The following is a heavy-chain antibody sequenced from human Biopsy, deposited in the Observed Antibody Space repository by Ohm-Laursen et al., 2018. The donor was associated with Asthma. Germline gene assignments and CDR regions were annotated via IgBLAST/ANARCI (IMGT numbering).Heavy chain of an antibody. CDR1: GGSMSSSSYS. V-gene: IGHV4-39*01. CDR3: ARHWNWGSFFDY. Sequence: SQTLSLTCTVSGGSMSSSSYSWGWIRQPPGKGLEWSGSISYTGNTDIPSLRSRVTLSVDTSKNTFSLKLTSVTAADTAVFYCARHWNWGSFFDYWGQGMLVTVSS. J-gene: IGHJ4*02. D-gene: IGHD7-27*01. CDR2: ISYTGNT.